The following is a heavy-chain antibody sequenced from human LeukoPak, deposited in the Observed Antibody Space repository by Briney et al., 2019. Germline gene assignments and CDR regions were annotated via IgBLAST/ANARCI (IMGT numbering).Heavy chain of an antibody. CDR2: INHSGST. J-gene: IGHJ4*02. V-gene: IGHV4-34*01. D-gene: IGHD6-13*01. Sequence: SETLSLTCAVYGGSFSGYYWSWIRQPPGKGLEWIGEINHSGSTNYNPSLKSRVTISVDTSKNQFSLKLSSVTAADTAVYYCATLAIAAAGTGWSQGTLVTVSS. CDR3: ATLAIAAAGTG. CDR1: GGSFSGYY.